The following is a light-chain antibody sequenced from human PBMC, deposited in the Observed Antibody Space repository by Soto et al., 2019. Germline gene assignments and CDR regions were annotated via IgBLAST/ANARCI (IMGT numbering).Light chain of an antibody. CDR2: EVI. J-gene: IGLJ1*01. CDR1: SSDVGGYNY. V-gene: IGLV2-14*01. CDR3: NSYTSSSTVV. Sequence: QSVLTQPASVSGSPGQSVTISCTGTSSDVGGYNYVSWYQQHPGKAPKLMIVEVIKRPSGASNLFSGSRSGNTAPPTISGLEAEDEAEYCCNSYTSSSTVVFGTGTKVTVL.